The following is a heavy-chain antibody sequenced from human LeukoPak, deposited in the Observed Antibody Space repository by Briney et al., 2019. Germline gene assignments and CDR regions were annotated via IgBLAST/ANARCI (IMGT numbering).Heavy chain of an antibody. Sequence: ASEKVSCKASGGTFSSYDISWVRQAPRPGLQWMGWINPNSGGTNYAQKFQDRVNMTRDTSISTAYMELSRLRSDDTALYYCARGRLTHGSESYWFDPWGQGTLVTVSS. J-gene: IGHJ5*02. CDR2: INPNSGGT. V-gene: IGHV1-2*02. CDR3: ARGRLTHGSESYWFDP. D-gene: IGHD3-10*01. CDR1: GGTFSSYD.